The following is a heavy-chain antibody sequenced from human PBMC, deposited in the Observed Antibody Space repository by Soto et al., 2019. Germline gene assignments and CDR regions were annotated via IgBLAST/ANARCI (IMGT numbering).Heavy chain of an antibody. D-gene: IGHD2-21*02. CDR1: GFPFNTYG. CDR2: ISNDGTTT. CDR3: AKVLRADTTSCNFHYYSALDD. J-gene: IGHJ6*02. V-gene: IGHV3-30*18. Sequence: PGGSQRLSYEACGFPFNTYGIHWVRQTPCKGLEWLAVISNDGTTTYYADCVKGRFTISRDNSKDTLFLQMNSLRGEDSAVYYCAKVLRADTTSCNFHYYSALDDCGQGTT.